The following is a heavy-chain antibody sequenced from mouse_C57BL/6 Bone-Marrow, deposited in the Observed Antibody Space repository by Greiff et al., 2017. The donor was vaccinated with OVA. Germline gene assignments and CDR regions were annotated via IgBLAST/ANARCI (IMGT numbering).Heavy chain of an antibody. CDR1: GYAFSSSW. J-gene: IGHJ3*01. V-gene: IGHV1-82*01. D-gene: IGHD1-2*01. Sequence: VQLQQSGPELVKPGASVKLSCKASGYAFSSSWMNWVKQRPGKGLEWIGRIYPGDGDTNYNGKFKGKATLTADKASSTAYMQLSSLTSEDSAVYFCAKGHYYGFAYWGQGTLVTVSA. CDR3: AKGHYYGFAY. CDR2: IYPGDGDT.